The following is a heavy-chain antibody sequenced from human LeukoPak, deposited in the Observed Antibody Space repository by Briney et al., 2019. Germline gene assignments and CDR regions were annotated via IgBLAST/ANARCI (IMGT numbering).Heavy chain of an antibody. CDR1: GFTFSSYG. D-gene: IGHD2-15*01. J-gene: IGHJ5*02. Sequence: GGSLRLSCAASGFTFSSYGMSWVRQAPGKGLEWVSAISGSGGGTYYADSVKGRFTISRDNSKNTLYLQMNSLRAEDTAVYYCARSVVMVGGTRWFDPWGQGTLVTVSS. CDR3: ARSVVMVGGTRWFDP. V-gene: IGHV3-23*01. CDR2: ISGSGGGT.